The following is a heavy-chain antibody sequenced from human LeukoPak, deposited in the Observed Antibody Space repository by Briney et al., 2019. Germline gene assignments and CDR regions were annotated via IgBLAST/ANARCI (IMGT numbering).Heavy chain of an antibody. J-gene: IGHJ4*02. CDR2: IYTSGST. CDR3: ARGGPYDSGSFYFDY. D-gene: IGHD1-26*01. CDR1: GGSISSGSYY. V-gene: IGHV4-61*02. Sequence: PSQTLSLTCTVSGGSISSGSYYWSWIRQPAGKGLEWIGRIYTSGSTNYNPSLKSRVTMSVDTSKNQFSLKLSSVTAADTAVYYCARGGPYDSGSFYFDYWGQGTLVTVSS.